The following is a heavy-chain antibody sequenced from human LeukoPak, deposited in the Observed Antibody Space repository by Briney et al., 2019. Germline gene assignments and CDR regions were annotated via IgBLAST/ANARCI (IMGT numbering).Heavy chain of an antibody. J-gene: IGHJ4*02. CDR3: ATYDIVVVVAERAFDY. V-gene: IGHV3-30*03. D-gene: IGHD2-15*01. CDR2: ISYDGSNK. Sequence: GGSLRLSCAASGFTFSSYGMHWVRQAPGKGLEWVAVISYDGSNKYYADSVKGRFTISRDNSKNTLYLQMNSLRAEDTAVYYCATYDIVVVVAERAFDYWGQGTLVTVSS. CDR1: GFTFSSYG.